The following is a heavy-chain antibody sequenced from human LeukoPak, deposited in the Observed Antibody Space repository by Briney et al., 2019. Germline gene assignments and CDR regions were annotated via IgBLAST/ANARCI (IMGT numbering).Heavy chain of an antibody. V-gene: IGHV7-4-1*02. CDR1: GYTFTSYA. CDR3: AREAPIFDSGSYYKSLVY. D-gene: IGHD3-10*01. Sequence: ASVKVSCKASGYTFTSYAMNWVRQAPGQGLEWMGWINTNTGNPTYAQGFTGRFVFSLDTSVSTAYLLISSLKAEDTAVYYCAREAPIFDSGSYYKSLVYWGQGTLVTVSS. CDR2: INTNTGNP. J-gene: IGHJ4*02.